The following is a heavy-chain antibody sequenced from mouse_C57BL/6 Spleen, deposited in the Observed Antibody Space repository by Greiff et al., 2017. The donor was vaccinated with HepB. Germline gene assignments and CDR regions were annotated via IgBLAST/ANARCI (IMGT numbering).Heavy chain of an antibody. D-gene: IGHD2-4*01. CDR3: ARREKMVLGYDYDEGAMDY. CDR1: GYTFTDYY. CDR2: IYPGSGNT. J-gene: IGHJ4*01. V-gene: IGHV1-76*01. Sequence: VKLVESGAELVRPGASVKLSCKASGYTFTDYYINWVKQRPGQGLEWIARIYPGSGNTYYNEKFKGKATLTAEKSSSTAYMQLSSLTSEDSAVYFCARREKMVLGYDYDEGAMDYWGQGTSVTVSS.